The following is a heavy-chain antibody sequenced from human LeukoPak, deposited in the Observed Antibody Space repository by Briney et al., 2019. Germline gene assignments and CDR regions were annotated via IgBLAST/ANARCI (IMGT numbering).Heavy chain of an antibody. J-gene: IGHJ4*02. CDR3: ARDMSMVRGVILKGRFDY. V-gene: IGHV1-46*01. CDR2: INPSGGST. Sequence: GASVKVSCKASGYTFTSYYMNWVRQAPGRGLEWMGIINPSGGSTYYAQKFQGRVTMTRDMSTSTVYMELSSLRSEDTAVYYCARDMSMVRGVILKGRFDYWGQGTLVTVSS. D-gene: IGHD3-10*01. CDR1: GYTFTSYY.